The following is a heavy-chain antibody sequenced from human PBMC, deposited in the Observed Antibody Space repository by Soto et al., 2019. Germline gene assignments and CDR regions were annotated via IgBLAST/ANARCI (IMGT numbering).Heavy chain of an antibody. CDR3: ARTLGIAAAGTFDY. Sequence: QVPLVQSGAEVKKPGASVKVSCKASGYTFTGYYMHWVRQAPGQGLEWMGWINPNSGGTNYAQKFQGWVTMTRDTSISTAYMELSRLRSDDTAVYYCARTLGIAAAGTFDYWGQGTLVTVSS. CDR2: INPNSGGT. V-gene: IGHV1-2*04. D-gene: IGHD6-13*01. J-gene: IGHJ4*02. CDR1: GYTFTGYY.